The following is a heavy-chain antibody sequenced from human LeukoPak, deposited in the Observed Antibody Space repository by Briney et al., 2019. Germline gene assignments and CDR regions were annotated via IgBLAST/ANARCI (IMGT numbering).Heavy chain of an antibody. J-gene: IGHJ5*02. Sequence: SETLSLTCTVSGGSISSYYRSWIRQPPGKGLEWIGFIYYKGSTNYKSSLKSRVTRSVDTTKNQFSLKLIHMTAAETAVYYWSSLTGYSSESWFDPWGQGNLVTVSS. D-gene: IGHD3-9*01. V-gene: IGHV4-59*12. CDR2: IYYKGST. CDR3: SSLTGYSSESWFDP. CDR1: GGSISSYY.